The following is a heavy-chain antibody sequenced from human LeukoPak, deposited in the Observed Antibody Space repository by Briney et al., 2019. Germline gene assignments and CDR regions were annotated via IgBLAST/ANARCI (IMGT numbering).Heavy chain of an antibody. Sequence: SGGSLRLSCAASGFSFDDYGLTWVRQAPGKGLEWVSGINWNGDSTDYADSVEGRFTISRDNAKNSLYLQMNSLRAEDTALYYCARDLRVAITGSFDSWGQGTLVTVSS. V-gene: IGHV3-20*04. J-gene: IGHJ4*02. CDR2: INWNGDST. CDR1: GFSFDDYG. D-gene: IGHD3-22*01. CDR3: ARDLRVAITGSFDS.